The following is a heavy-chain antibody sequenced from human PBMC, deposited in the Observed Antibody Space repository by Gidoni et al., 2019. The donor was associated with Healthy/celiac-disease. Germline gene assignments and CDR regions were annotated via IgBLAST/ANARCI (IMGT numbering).Heavy chain of an antibody. J-gene: IGHJ4*01. Sequence: QLQLQASGPGLVKPSETLSXTCTVXGGSISSSSYYWGWIRQPPGKGLEWIGSIYYSGSTYYNPSLKXRVTISXXTSXXXFSXXLSXXXAAXXXVXXXARRXXYYXXXWG. CDR1: GGSISSSSYY. CDR3: ARRXXYYXXX. V-gene: IGHV4-39*01. CDR2: IYYSGST.